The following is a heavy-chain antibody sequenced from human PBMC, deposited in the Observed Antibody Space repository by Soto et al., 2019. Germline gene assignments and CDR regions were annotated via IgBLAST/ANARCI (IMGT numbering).Heavy chain of an antibody. D-gene: IGHD2-2*02. Sequence: ALETLSLTCTVSGGSISSYYLSWIRQPPGKGLEWIGYIYYSGSTNYNPSLKSRVTISVDTSKNQFSLKLSSVTAADTAVYYCASVTRTCISTSCYRYYYGMDVWGQGTTVTVSS. CDR1: GGSISSYY. V-gene: IGHV4-59*01. CDR3: ASVTRTCISTSCYRYYYGMDV. J-gene: IGHJ6*02. CDR2: IYYSGST.